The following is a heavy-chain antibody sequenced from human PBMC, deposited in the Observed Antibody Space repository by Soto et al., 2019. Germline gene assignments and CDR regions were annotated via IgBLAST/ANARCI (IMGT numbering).Heavy chain of an antibody. J-gene: IGHJ3*02. CDR2: IIPIFGTA. D-gene: IGHD3-3*01. Sequence: QVQLVQSGAEVKQPGSSVKVSCKASGGTFSSYAISWARQAPGQGLEWMGGIIPIFGTANYAQKFQGRVTITADESTSTAYMELSSLGSEDTAVYYCARECITIFGVVIIRNDAFDIWGQGTMVTVSS. V-gene: IGHV1-69*12. CDR3: ARECITIFGVVIIRNDAFDI. CDR1: GGTFSSYA.